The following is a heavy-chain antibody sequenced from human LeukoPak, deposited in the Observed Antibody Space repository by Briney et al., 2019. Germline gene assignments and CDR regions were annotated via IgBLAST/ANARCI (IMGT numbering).Heavy chain of an antibody. V-gene: IGHV1-18*01. CDR2: ISACNGNT. CDR3: ARTYYYDSSGYYYGHWFDP. Sequence: ASVKVSCKASGYTFTSYGISWVRQAPGQGLEWMGWISACNGNTKYPQKLQGRVTMTTDTSTSTAYMELRSLRSDDTAVYYCARTYYYDSSGYYYGHWFDPWGQGTLVTVSS. D-gene: IGHD3-22*01. CDR1: GYTFTSYG. J-gene: IGHJ5*02.